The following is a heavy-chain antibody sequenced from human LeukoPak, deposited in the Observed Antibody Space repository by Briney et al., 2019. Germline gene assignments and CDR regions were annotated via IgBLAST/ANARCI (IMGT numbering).Heavy chain of an antibody. J-gene: IGHJ4*02. CDR3: NTDSLLLNY. CDR2: IKSKTEGGTT. V-gene: IGHV3-15*01. CDR1: GITFSNAW. Sequence: GGSLRLSCAASGITFSNAWMSWVRQAPGEGLEWVGRIKSKTEGGTTDYAAPVKGRFTISRDDSKNTLYLQMNSLKTEDTAVYHCNTDSLLLNYWGQGTLVTVSS. D-gene: IGHD2-15*01.